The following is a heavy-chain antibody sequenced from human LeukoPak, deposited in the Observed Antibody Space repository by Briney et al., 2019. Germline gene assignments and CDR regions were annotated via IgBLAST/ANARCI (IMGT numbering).Heavy chain of an antibody. CDR1: GYTFTGYY. J-gene: IGHJ4*02. D-gene: IGHD3-9*01. Sequence: ASVKVSCKASGYTFTGYYMHWVRQAPGQGLEWMGWINPNSGGTNYAQKFQGRVTMTRDTSISTAYMELSRLRSDDTAVYYCASEAYYDILTPDYWGQGTLVTVSS. V-gene: IGHV1-2*02. CDR2: INPNSGGT. CDR3: ASEAYYDILTPDY.